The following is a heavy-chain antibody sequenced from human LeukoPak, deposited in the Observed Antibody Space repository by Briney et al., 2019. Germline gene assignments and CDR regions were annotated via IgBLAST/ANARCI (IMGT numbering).Heavy chain of an antibody. D-gene: IGHD3-22*01. J-gene: IGHJ4*02. V-gene: IGHV4-39*07. CDR3: ARVTGYMIEGYFDY. Sequence: SETLSLTCTVSGGSISSSSYYWGWIRQPPGKGLEWIGSIYYSGSTYYNPSLKSRVTISVDTSKNQFSLKLSSVTAADTAAYYCARVTGYMIEGYFDYWGQGTLVTVSS. CDR1: GGSISSSSYY. CDR2: IYYSGST.